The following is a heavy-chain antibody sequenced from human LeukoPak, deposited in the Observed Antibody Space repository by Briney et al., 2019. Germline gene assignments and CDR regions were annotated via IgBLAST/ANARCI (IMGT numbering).Heavy chain of an antibody. CDR1: GFTFSRYW. CDR3: ARDDGGDFNDAFDI. CDR2: IKQDGSEK. V-gene: IGHV3-7*01. J-gene: IGHJ3*02. Sequence: GGSLRLSCAASGFTFSRYWMSWVRQAPGKGLEWVANIKQDGSEKYYVDSVKGRFTISRDNAKNSLYLQMNSLRAGDTAVYYCARDDGGDFNDAFDIWGQGTLVTVSS. D-gene: IGHD2-21*02.